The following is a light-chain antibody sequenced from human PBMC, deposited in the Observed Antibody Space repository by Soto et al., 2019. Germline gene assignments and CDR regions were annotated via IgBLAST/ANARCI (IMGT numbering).Light chain of an antibody. CDR3: SPYAGSYTYV. CDR1: SSDVGAYNY. V-gene: IGLV2-11*01. J-gene: IGLJ1*01. CDR2: DVN. Sequence: QSALTQPRSVSGSPGQSVIISCTGTSSDVGAYNYVSWYQHHPGKAPKAMIYDVNKRPSGVPDRFSGSKSGNTASLTISGLQAEDEGDYYCSPYAGSYTYVFGSGTKLTVL.